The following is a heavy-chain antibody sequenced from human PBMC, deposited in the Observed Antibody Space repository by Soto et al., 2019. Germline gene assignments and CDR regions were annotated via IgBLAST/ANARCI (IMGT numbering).Heavy chain of an antibody. V-gene: IGHV3-23*01. D-gene: IGHD1-26*01. CDR1: GFTFSSYA. J-gene: IGHJ4*02. CDR3: AKVEDLRSYSFDY. CDR2: ISGSGGST. Sequence: EVQLLESGGGLVQPGGSLRLSCAASGFTFSSYAMSWVRQAPGKGLEWVSAISGSGGSTYYADSVKGRFTISRDNSKNTLKMQMNSLRAEDTAVYYCAKVEDLRSYSFDYWGQGTLVTVSS.